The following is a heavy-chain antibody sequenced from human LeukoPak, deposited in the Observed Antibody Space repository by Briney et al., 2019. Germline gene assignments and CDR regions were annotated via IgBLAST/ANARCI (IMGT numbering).Heavy chain of an antibody. V-gene: IGHV3-53*01. CDR1: GFTVSSNY. CDR3: ASHGGIYSPFDY. J-gene: IGHJ4*02. Sequence: GGSLRLSCAASGFTVSSNYMSWVRQAPGKGLEWVSVIYSDGSTYYADSVKGRFTISRDNSKNTLYLQMNSLRAEDTAVYYCASHGGIYSPFDYWGQGTLVTVSS. D-gene: IGHD1-26*01. CDR2: IYSDGST.